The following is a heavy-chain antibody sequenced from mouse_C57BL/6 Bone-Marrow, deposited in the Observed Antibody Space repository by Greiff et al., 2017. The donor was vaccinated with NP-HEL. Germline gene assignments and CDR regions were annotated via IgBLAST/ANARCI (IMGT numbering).Heavy chain of an antibody. V-gene: IGHV14-4*01. D-gene: IGHD1-1*01. Sequence: EVQLQESGAELVRPGASVKLSCTASGFNIKDDYMHWVKQRPEQGLEWIGWIDPENGDTEYASKFQGKATITADTSSNTAYLQRSSLTSEDTAVYYCTTERVYYGSSYGAYWGQGTLVTVSA. CDR1: GFNIKDDY. CDR3: TTERVYYGSSYGAY. J-gene: IGHJ3*01. CDR2: IDPENGDT.